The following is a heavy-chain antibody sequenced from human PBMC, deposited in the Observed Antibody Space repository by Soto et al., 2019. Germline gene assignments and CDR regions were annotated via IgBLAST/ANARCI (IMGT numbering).Heavy chain of an antibody. CDR2: IKEDGSEK. V-gene: IGHV3-7*01. D-gene: IGHD6-19*01. Sequence: GGSLRLSCVASRFTFNTYWMSWVRQAPGKGLEWVANIKEDGSEKNYVDSVKGRFTISRDNAKNSVYLQMNSLRAEDTAVYYCARGLYSNGCWRQRTLVTVSS. CDR3: ARGLYSNGC. CDR1: RFTFNTYW. J-gene: IGHJ4*02.